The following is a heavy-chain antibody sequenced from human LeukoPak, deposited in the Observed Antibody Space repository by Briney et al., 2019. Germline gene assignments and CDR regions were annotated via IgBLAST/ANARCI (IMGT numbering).Heavy chain of an antibody. V-gene: IGHV1-18*01. D-gene: IGHD3-10*01. CDR2: ISAYNGNT. Sequence: GASVKVSCKASGYTFTSYGISWVRQPPGQGLEWMGWISAYNGNTNYAQKLQGRVTMTTDTSTSTAYMELRSLRSEDTAVYYCARDFDGSGSYGFDYWGQGTLVTVSS. CDR3: ARDFDGSGSYGFDY. CDR1: GYTFTSYG. J-gene: IGHJ4*02.